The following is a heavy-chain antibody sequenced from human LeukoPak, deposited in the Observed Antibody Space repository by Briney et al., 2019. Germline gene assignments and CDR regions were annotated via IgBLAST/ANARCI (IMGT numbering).Heavy chain of an antibody. CDR2: ISSSSSTI. J-gene: IGHJ4*02. Sequence: GGSLRLSCAASGFTFSTYSMNWVRQAPGKGLEWVSYISSSSSTIYYADSVKGRFTISRDNAKSSLYLQMNSLRAEDTAGYYCAKEGFYGQFDYWGQGSLVTVTS. CDR3: AKEGFYGQFDY. V-gene: IGHV3-48*04. CDR1: GFTFSTYS. D-gene: IGHD2/OR15-2a*01.